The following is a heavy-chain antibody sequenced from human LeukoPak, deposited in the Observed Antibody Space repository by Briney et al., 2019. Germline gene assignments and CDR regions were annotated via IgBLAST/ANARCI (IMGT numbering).Heavy chain of an antibody. CDR2: IYTSGST. J-gene: IGHJ4*02. D-gene: IGHD3-10*01. CDR1: GGSISSGSYY. Sequence: TLSLTCTVSGGSISSGSYYWSWIRQPAGKGLEWIGRIYTSGSTNYNPSLKSRVTISVDTSKNPFSLKLSSVTAADTAVYYCAGQYYYGSGSYYPFDYWGQGTLVTVSS. V-gene: IGHV4-61*02. CDR3: AGQYYYGSGSYYPFDY.